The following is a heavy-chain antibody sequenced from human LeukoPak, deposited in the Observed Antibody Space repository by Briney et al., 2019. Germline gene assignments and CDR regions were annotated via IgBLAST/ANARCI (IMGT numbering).Heavy chain of an antibody. D-gene: IGHD3-10*01. CDR2: INHSGST. V-gene: IGHV4-34*01. J-gene: IGHJ5*02. CDR1: GGSFSGYY. Sequence: PSETLSLTCAVYGGSFSGYYWSWIRQPPGKGLEWIGEINHSGSTNYNPSLKSRVTISADTSKNQFSLKLSSVTAADTAVYYCATVLHGSGSYSTWFDPWGQGTLVTVSS. CDR3: ATVLHGSGSYSTWFDP.